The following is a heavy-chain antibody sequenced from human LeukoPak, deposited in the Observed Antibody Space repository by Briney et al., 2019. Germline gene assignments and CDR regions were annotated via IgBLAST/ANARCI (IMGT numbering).Heavy chain of an antibody. CDR2: LSYDGSLK. CDR3: ATSRECSTWGSHALDF. CDR1: GFTFSSSG. J-gene: IGHJ4*02. D-gene: IGHD3-16*01. Sequence: HPGGSLRLSCTASGFTFSSSGMHWVRQAPGKGLEWVAILSYDGSLKYYADSVKGRFTISRDNSKNTLYLQMHSLRVEDTAVYYCATSRECSTWGSHALDFWGRGTLVTVS. V-gene: IGHV3-30*04.